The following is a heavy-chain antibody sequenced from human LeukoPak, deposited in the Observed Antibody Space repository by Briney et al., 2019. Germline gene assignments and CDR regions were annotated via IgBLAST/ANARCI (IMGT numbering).Heavy chain of an antibody. CDR1: GGSISSYY. CDR2: IYYSGST. J-gene: IGHJ3*02. V-gene: IGHV4-59*08. D-gene: IGHD3-10*01. Sequence: SETLSLTCTVSGGSISSYYWSWIRQPPGKGLEWIGYIYYSGSTNYNPSLKSRVTISVDTSKNQFSLKLSSVTAADTAVYYCARPTTRGSDDDAFDIWGQGTMVTVSS. CDR3: ARPTTRGSDDDAFDI.